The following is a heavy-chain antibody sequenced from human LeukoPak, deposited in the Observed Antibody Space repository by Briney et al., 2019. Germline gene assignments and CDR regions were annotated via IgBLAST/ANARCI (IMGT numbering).Heavy chain of an antibody. CDR3: ARLIWEYYDSSGYPDY. CDR2: IYYSGST. J-gene: IGHJ4*02. D-gene: IGHD3-22*01. V-gene: IGHV4-61*05. Sequence: SETLSLTCTVSGGSISSSSYYWGWIRQPPGKGLEWIGYIYYSGSTNYNPSLKSRVTISVDTSKNQFSLKLSSVTAADTAVYYCARLIWEYYDSSGYPDYWGQGTLVTVSS. CDR1: GGSISSSSYY.